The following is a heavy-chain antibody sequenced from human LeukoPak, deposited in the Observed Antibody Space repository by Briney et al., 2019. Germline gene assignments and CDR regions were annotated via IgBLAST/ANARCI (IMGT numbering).Heavy chain of an antibody. Sequence: PSETLSLTCTVSGGSISSGGYYWSWIRQQPGKGLEWIGYIYYSGSTYYNPSLKSRVTISVDTSKNQFSLELSSVTAADTAVYYCARHGIVDTSRKYYFDYWGQGTLVTVSS. V-gene: IGHV4-31*03. D-gene: IGHD5-18*01. CDR3: ARHGIVDTSRKYYFDY. CDR1: GGSISSGGYY. J-gene: IGHJ4*02. CDR2: IYYSGST.